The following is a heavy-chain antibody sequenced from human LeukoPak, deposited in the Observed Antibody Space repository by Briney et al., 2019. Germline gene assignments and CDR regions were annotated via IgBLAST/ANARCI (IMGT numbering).Heavy chain of an antibody. V-gene: IGHV3-53*05. CDR2: IYSGGST. CDR3: AKGSGYSFGYLDY. Sequence: SGGSLRLSCAASGFTVSNNYMRWVRQAPGKGLEWVSLIYSGGSTYYADSVKGRFIISRDNSKNSLYLQMNSLRTEDTALYYCAKGSGYSFGYLDYWGQGTLVTVSS. CDR1: GFTVSNNY. J-gene: IGHJ4*02. D-gene: IGHD5-18*01.